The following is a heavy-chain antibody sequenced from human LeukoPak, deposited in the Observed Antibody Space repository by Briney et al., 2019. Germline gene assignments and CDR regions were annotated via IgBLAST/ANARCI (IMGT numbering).Heavy chain of an antibody. J-gene: IGHJ4*02. D-gene: IGHD1-26*01. V-gene: IGHV1-2*02. CDR3: ARVRYTGSYWSY. Sequence: ASVKVSCKASGYTFTGYYMNWVRQAPGQGLEWMGWINPNSGGTNYAQKFQGRVTMTRDTSITTAHMELSRLRSDDTAVYYCARVRYTGSYWSYWGQGTLVTVSS. CDR2: INPNSGGT. CDR1: GYTFTGYY.